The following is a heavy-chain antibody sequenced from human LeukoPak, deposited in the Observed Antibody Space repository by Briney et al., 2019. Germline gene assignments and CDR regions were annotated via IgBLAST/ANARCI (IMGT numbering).Heavy chain of an antibody. J-gene: IGHJ4*02. V-gene: IGHV1-46*01. Sequence: ASVKVSCKASGYTFTSYYMHWVRQAPGQGLEWMGIINPSGGSTSYAQKFQGRVTMTRDTSTSTVYMELSSLRSEDTAAYYCARDRMVPTHFDYWGQGTLVTVSS. CDR2: INPSGGST. D-gene: IGHD3-10*01. CDR1: GYTFTSYY. CDR3: ARDRMVPTHFDY.